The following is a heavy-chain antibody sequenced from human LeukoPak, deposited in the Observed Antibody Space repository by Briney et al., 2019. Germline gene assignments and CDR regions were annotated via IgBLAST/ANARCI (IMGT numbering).Heavy chain of an antibody. CDR3: ARDLSYSRGYYYDY. D-gene: IGHD3-22*01. V-gene: IGHV4-59*01. Sequence: SETLSLTCTVSGGSISSYYWSWIRQPPGKGLEWIGYMSYSGSTNYNPSLKSRVTMSINTSKNQFSLRLSSVTAADTAVYYCARDLSYSRGYYYDYWGQGTLVTVSS. CDR2: MSYSGST. J-gene: IGHJ4*02. CDR1: GGSISSYY.